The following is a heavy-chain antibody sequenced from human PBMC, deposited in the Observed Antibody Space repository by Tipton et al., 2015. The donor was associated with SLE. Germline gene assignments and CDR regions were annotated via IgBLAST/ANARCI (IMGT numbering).Heavy chain of an antibody. CDR2: ISYDGSNK. Sequence: SLRLSCATSGFTFRTSVMHWVRQAPGKGLEWVALISYDGSNKFYADSVKGRFTISRDNSRNTLYLHMNSLRVEGTALYYCAREEGFYKGDYWGQGTLVTVSS. D-gene: IGHD2-2*02. V-gene: IGHV3-33*05. CDR3: AREEGFYKGDY. CDR1: GFTFRTSV. J-gene: IGHJ4*02.